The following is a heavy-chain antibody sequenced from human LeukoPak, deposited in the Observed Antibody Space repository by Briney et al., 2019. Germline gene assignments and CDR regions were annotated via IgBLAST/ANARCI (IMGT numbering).Heavy chain of an antibody. CDR2: ISSSSSYI. D-gene: IGHD5-18*01. CDR1: GFTVSSNY. V-gene: IGHV3-21*01. Sequence: GGSLRLSCAASGFTVSSNYMNWVRQAPGKGLEWVSSISSSSSYIYYADSVKGRFTISRDNAKNSLYLQMNSLRAEDTAVYYCARVGYSYGYVDYWGQGTLVTVSS. CDR3: ARVGYSYGYVDY. J-gene: IGHJ4*02.